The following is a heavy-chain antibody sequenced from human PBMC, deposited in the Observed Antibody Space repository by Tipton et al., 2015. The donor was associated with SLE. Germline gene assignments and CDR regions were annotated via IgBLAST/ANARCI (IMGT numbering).Heavy chain of an antibody. CDR3: AREHPAVVGLYYYYMDV. D-gene: IGHD6-19*01. CDR1: GDSVSSNSAA. CDR2: TYYRSKWYN. V-gene: IGHV6-1*01. J-gene: IGHJ6*03. Sequence: GLVKPSQTLSLTCAISGDSVSSNSAAWNWIRQSPSRGLEWLGRTYYRSKWYNDYAVSVKSRITINPDTSKNQFSLQLNSVTPEDTAVYYCAREHPAVVGLYYYYMDVWGKGTTVTVSS.